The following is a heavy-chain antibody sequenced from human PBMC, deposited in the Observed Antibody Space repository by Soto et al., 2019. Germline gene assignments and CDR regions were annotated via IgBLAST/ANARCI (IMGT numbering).Heavy chain of an antibody. J-gene: IGHJ3*02. CDR3: ARDSTVYSSSFYAFDI. CDR2: IYSGGST. V-gene: IGHV3-53*01. D-gene: IGHD6-6*01. CDR1: GFTVSSNY. Sequence: PGGSLRLTCAASGFTVSSNYMSWVRQAPGKGLEWVSVIYSGGSTYYADSVKGRFTISRDNSKNTLYLQMNSLRAEDTAVYYCARDSTVYSSSFYAFDIWGQGTMVTVSS.